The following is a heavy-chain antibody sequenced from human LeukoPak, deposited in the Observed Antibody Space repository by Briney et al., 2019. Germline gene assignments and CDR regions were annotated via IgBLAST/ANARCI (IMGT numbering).Heavy chain of an antibody. CDR3: ARAGSSGYYADAFDI. J-gene: IGHJ3*02. CDR1: RFTFSNYA. CDR2: ISSSGSTI. D-gene: IGHD3-22*01. Sequence: GGSLRLSCAASRFTFSNYAMTWARQAPGKGLEWVSYISSSGSTIYDADSVKGRFTISRDNAKNSLYLQMNSLRAEDTAVYYCARAGSSGYYADAFDIWGQGTMVTVSS. V-gene: IGHV3-11*01.